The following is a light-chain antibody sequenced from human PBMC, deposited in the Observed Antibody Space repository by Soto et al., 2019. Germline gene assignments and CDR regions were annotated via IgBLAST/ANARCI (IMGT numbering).Light chain of an antibody. V-gene: IGLV2-8*01. CDR3: ISYAGSNNYV. J-gene: IGLJ1*01. CDR2: EVS. CDR1: SSDIGAYDY. Sequence: QSALTQPPSASGSPGQSVTISCTGTSSDIGAYDYVSWYQQHPGKAPKLMMSEVSKRPSGVPDRFSGSKSGNTASLTVSGLQAEDEADYYCISYAGSNNYVFGTGTKVTVL.